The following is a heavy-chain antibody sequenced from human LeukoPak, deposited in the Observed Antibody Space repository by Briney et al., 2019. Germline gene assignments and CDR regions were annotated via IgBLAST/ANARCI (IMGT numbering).Heavy chain of an antibody. CDR2: INPSGGST. Sequence: AASVKVSCKASGYTFTSYYMHWVRQAPGQGLEWMGIINPSGGSTNYAQKLQGRVTMTTDTSTSTAYMELRSLRSDDTAVYYCARLGGSGSYSFDYWGQGTLVTVSS. CDR1: GYTFTSYY. V-gene: IGHV1-46*01. J-gene: IGHJ4*02. D-gene: IGHD3-10*01. CDR3: ARLGGSGSYSFDY.